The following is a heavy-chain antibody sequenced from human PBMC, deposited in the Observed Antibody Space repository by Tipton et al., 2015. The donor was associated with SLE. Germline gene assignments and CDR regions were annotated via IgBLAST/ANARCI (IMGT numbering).Heavy chain of an antibody. J-gene: IGHJ5*02. Sequence: GLVKPSETLSLTCAVYGGSFSGYYWSWIRQPPGKGLEWIGRIYTSGSTNYNPSLKSRVTISVDTSKNQFSLKLSSVTAADTAVYYCASESGSYGWFDPWGQGTLVTVSS. V-gene: IGHV4-59*10. D-gene: IGHD1-26*01. CDR1: GGSFSGYY. CDR2: IYTSGST. CDR3: ASESGSYGWFDP.